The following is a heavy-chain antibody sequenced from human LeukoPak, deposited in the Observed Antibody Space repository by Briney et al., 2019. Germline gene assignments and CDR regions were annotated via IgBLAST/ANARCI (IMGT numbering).Heavy chain of an antibody. D-gene: IGHD3-10*01. Sequence: ASVKVSCKASGGTFSSYAISWVRQAPGQGLEWMGRIIPILGIANYAQKFQGRVTITADKSTSTAYMELSSLRSEDTAVYYCASFGSGTSDAFDIWGQGTMVTVSS. CDR1: GGTFSSYA. V-gene: IGHV1-69*04. CDR2: IIPILGIA. J-gene: IGHJ3*02. CDR3: ASFGSGTSDAFDI.